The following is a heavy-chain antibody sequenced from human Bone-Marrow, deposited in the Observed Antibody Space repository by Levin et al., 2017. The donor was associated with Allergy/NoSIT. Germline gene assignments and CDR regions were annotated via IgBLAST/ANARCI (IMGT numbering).Heavy chain of an antibody. J-gene: IGHJ6*02. CDR1: GFTFSSYD. CDR3: ARGDCSGGSCYRGPEGGDWYYGMDV. D-gene: IGHD2-15*01. V-gene: IGHV3-13*01. Sequence: PGGSLRLSCAASGFTFSSYDMHWVRQATGKGLEWVSAIGTAGDTYYPGSVKGRFTISRENAKNSLYLQMNSLRAGDTAVYYCARGDCSGGSCYRGPEGGDWYYGMDVWGQGTTVTVSS. CDR2: IGTAGDT.